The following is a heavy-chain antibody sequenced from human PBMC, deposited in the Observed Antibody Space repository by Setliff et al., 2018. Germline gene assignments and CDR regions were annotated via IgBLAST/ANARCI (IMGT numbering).Heavy chain of an antibody. D-gene: IGHD6-13*01. V-gene: IGHV3-7*03. Sequence: PGGSLRLSCVASGFTFSRYWMSWVRQAPGKGLEWVANIKQDGSEKYYVDSVKGRFAISRDNAKNSLYLQMNSLKTEDTAVYYCTTGGSSWYARFDYWGQGSLVTVSS. CDR2: IKQDGSEK. J-gene: IGHJ4*02. CDR1: GFTFSRYW. CDR3: TTGGSSWYARFDY.